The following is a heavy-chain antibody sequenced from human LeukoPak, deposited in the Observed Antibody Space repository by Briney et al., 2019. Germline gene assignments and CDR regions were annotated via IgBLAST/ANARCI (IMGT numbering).Heavy chain of an antibody. V-gene: IGHV4-39*01. Sequence: RPSETLSLTCTVSGVSISSSNSYWGWIRQPPGKGLEWIGSIYYSGNTYYNASLKSQVSISIDTSKNQFSLRLTSVTAADTAVYYCARQTGSGLFIVPGGQGTLVTVSS. J-gene: IGHJ4*02. CDR1: GVSISSSNSY. CDR3: ARQTGSGLFIVP. CDR2: IYYSGNT. D-gene: IGHD3/OR15-3a*01.